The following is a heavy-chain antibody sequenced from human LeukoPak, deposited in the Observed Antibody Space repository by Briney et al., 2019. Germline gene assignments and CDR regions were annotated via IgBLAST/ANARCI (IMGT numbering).Heavy chain of an antibody. V-gene: IGHV1-46*01. CDR1: GYIFTAHY. D-gene: IGHD1-26*01. CDR2: INPSGSST. J-gene: IGHJ5*02. Sequence: GASVKVSCKASGYIFTAHYLQWVRQASGQGLEWMGLINPSGSSTLYAQKFQGRVTMTRDTSTNTDYMELSSLRSEDTAVYYCARDNSYSDSSWWFDPWGQGTLVTVSS. CDR3: ARDNSYSDSSWWFDP.